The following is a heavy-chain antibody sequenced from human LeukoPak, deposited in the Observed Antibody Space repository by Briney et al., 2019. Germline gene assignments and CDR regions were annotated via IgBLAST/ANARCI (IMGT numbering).Heavy chain of an antibody. D-gene: IGHD3-22*01. CDR2: IYTSGST. V-gene: IGHV4-61*02. J-gene: IGHJ3*02. CDR3: ARDLHYYDSSGSLGAFDI. CDR1: GGSISSGSYY. Sequence: SQTLSLTCTVSGGSISSGSYYWSWIRPPAGKGLEWIGRIYTSGSTNYNASLKSRVTISVDTSKNQFSLKLSSVTAADTAVYYCARDLHYYDSSGSLGAFDIWGQGTMVTVSS.